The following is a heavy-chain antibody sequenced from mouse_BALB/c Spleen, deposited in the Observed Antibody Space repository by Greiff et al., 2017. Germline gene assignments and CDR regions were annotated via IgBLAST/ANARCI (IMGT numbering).Heavy chain of an antibody. J-gene: IGHJ3*01. CDR1: GFTFSSFG. D-gene: IGHD2-4*01. CDR3: ARSPSTMITTVFAY. V-gene: IGHV5-17*02. Sequence: EVQRVESGGGLVQPGGSRKLSCAASGFTFSSFGMHWVRQAPEKGLEWVAYISSGSSTIYYADTVKGRFTISRDNPKNTLFLQMTSLRSEDTAMYYCARSPSTMITTVFAYWGQGTLVTVSA. CDR2: ISSGSSTI.